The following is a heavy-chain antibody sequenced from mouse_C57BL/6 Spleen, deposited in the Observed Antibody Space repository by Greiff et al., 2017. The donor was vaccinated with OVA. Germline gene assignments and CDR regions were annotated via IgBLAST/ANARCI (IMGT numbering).Heavy chain of an antibody. D-gene: IGHD2-3*01. J-gene: IGHJ2*01. CDR3: ARDGYYSGYFDY. Sequence: QVQLQQSGPELVKPGASVKISCKASGYAFSSSWMNWVKQRPGKGLEWIGRIYPGDGDTNYNGKFKGKATLTADKSSSTAYMQLSSLTSEDSAVYVCARDGYYSGYFDYWGKGTTLTVSS. V-gene: IGHV1-82*01. CDR2: IYPGDGDT. CDR1: GYAFSSSW.